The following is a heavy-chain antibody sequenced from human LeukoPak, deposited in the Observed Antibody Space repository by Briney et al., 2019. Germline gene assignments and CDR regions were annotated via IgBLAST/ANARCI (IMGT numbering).Heavy chain of an antibody. J-gene: IGHJ4*02. CDR2: INYDGTTT. D-gene: IGHD5-12*01. V-gene: IGHV3-74*01. CDR1: GFNFSSYW. CDR3: GRGRPRGYSGYVXDY. Sequence: GGSLRLSCAASGFNFSSYWMHWVRQAPGKGLVWISRINYDGTTTIYAGSVKGRFTISRDNAKTTLYLQMNSLRAEDTAAFYCGRGRPRGYSGYVXDYXGQGXXITV.